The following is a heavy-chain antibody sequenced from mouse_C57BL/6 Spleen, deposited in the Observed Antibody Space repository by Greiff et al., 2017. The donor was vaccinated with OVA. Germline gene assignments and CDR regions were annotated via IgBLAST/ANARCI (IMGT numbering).Heavy chain of an antibody. CDR3: ARSTTVVAPSFDY. V-gene: IGHV1-82*01. CDR2: IYPGDGDT. Sequence: VQLQQSGAELAKPGASVKLSCKASGYTFTSYWMHWVKQRPGQGLEWIGRIYPGDGDTNYNGKFKGKATLTADKSSSTAYMQLSSLTSEDSAVYFCARSTTVVAPSFDYWGQGTTLTVSS. CDR1: GYTFTSYW. D-gene: IGHD1-1*01. J-gene: IGHJ2*01.